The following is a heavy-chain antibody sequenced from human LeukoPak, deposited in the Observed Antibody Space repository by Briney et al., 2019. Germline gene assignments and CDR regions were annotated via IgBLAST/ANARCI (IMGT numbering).Heavy chain of an antibody. CDR3: ARDSGLTTETTYWDY. D-gene: IGHD4-17*01. Sequence: GGSLRLSCAASGFTFSIYWMSWVRQAPGKGLEWVANIKEDGSDKNYVDSVKGRFTIARDNAKNSLYLQMNSLRAEDTAVYYCARDSGLTTETTYWDYWGQGTLVAVSS. V-gene: IGHV3-7*05. CDR1: GFTFSIYW. J-gene: IGHJ4*02. CDR2: IKEDGSDK.